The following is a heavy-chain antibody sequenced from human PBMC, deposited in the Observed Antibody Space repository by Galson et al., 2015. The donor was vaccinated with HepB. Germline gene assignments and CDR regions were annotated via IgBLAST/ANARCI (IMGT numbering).Heavy chain of an antibody. V-gene: IGHV3-21*01. Sequence: SLRLSCAASGFTFSSYNMNWVRQAPGKGLEWVSLISGSSTYIYFADSVKGRFTISGDNAKNSLYLQMNSLRAEDTAVYYCARDLGGVIDSDYYYYGMDVWGQGTLVTVSS. CDR1: GFTFSSYN. CDR3: ARDLGGVIDSDYYYYGMDV. D-gene: IGHD3-16*02. CDR2: ISGSSTYI. J-gene: IGHJ6*02.